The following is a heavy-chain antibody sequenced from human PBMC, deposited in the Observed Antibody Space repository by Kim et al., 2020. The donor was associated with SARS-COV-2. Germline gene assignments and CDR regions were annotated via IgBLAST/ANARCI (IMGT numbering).Heavy chain of an antibody. D-gene: IGHD6-6*01. CDR3: ARARGLYSSSSSVSYGMDV. Sequence: GRFTISRDNSKNTLYLQMNSLGAEDTAVYYCARARGLYSSSSSVSYGMDVWGQGTTVTVSS. V-gene: IGHV3-30*01. J-gene: IGHJ6*02.